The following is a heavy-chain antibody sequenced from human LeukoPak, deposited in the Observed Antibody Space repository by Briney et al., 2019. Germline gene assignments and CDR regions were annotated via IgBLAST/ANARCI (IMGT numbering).Heavy chain of an antibody. CDR3: AKGRGYCSDGSCYSDY. CDR1: GFTFSSYA. J-gene: IGHJ4*02. D-gene: IGHD2-15*01. CDR2: ISGIGNST. Sequence: GGSLRLSCAASGFTFSSYAMSWVRQAPGKGLEWVSTISGIGNSTYYADSVRGRFTISSDNSKNTMFLQMSSLRAEDTAIYYCAKGRGYCSDGSCYSDYWGQGTLVTVSS. V-gene: IGHV3-23*01.